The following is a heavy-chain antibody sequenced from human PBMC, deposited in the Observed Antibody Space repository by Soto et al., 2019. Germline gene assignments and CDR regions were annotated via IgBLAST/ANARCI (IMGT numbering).Heavy chain of an antibody. D-gene: IGHD2-15*01. CDR2: ISYDGSNK. Sequence: QVQLVESVGGVVQPGRSLRLSCAASGFTFSSYAMHWVRQAPGKGLEWVAVISYDGSNKYYADSVKGRFTISRDNSKNTLYLQMNSLRAEDTAVYYCARDRYCSGGSCYQNWFDPWGQGTLVTVSS. J-gene: IGHJ5*02. CDR3: ARDRYCSGGSCYQNWFDP. V-gene: IGHV3-30-3*01. CDR1: GFTFSSYA.